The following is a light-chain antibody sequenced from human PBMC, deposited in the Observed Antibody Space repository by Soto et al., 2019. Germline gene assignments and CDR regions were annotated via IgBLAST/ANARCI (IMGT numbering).Light chain of an antibody. V-gene: IGKV3-15*01. CDR1: QSISSD. CDR3: QQYNNWPHT. Sequence: IVMTQSPATLSVSPGERVTHSCRASQSISSDLAWYQHKAGQAPRLLIDRASTRAADVPARFSGGGSGTEFTLTISSLQSEDFAQYHCQQYNNWPHTFGQGTKVDIK. CDR2: RAS. J-gene: IGKJ1*01.